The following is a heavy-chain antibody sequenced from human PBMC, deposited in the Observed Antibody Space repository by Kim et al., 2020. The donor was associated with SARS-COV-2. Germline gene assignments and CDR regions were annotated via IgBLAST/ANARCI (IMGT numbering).Heavy chain of an antibody. CDR1: GFTFSSYW. CDR3: ARDLPYYDFWSGYHPQPDYFDY. V-gene: IGHV3-7*01. D-gene: IGHD3-3*01. CDR2: IKQDGSEK. Sequence: GGSLRLSCAASGFTFSSYWMSWVRQAPGKGLEWVANIKQDGSEKYYVDSVKGRFTISRDNAKNSLYLQMNSLRAEDTAVYYCARDLPYYDFWSGYHPQPDYFDYWGQGTLVTVSS. J-gene: IGHJ4*02.